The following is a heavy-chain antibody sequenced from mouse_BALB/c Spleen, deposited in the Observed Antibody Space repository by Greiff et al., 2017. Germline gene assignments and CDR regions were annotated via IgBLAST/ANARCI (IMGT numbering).Heavy chain of an antibody. D-gene: IGHD4-1*01. CDR2: IYPGDGDT. CDR3: AREANWATFDY. V-gene: IGHV1-80*01. CDR1: GYAFSSYW. Sequence: QVQLQQSGAELVRPGSSVKISCKASGYAFSSYWMNWVKQRPGQGLEWIGQIYPGDGDTNYNGKFKGKATLTADKSSSTAYMQLSSLTSEDSAVYFCAREANWATFDYWGQGTTLTVSS. J-gene: IGHJ2*01.